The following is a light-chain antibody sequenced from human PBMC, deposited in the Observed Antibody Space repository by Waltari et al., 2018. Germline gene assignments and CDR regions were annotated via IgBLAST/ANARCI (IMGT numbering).Light chain of an antibody. V-gene: IGLV3-21*02. CDR3: QVWDSDSDHVV. CDR1: NIGNKL. J-gene: IGLJ2*01. Sequence: SYVLTQPPSVSVSPGQTASISCDGNNIGNKLVHWYQQRPGQAPVLVVFDDGDRPSHIPGRFSGSNSGTTATLYISRVGAADEADYHCQVWDSDSDHVVFGGGTRLTVL. CDR2: DDG.